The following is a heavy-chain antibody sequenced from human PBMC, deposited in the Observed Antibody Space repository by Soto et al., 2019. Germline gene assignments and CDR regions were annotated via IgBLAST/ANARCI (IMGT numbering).Heavy chain of an antibody. J-gene: IGHJ4*02. CDR1: SGSISSSRW. V-gene: IGHV4-4*02. D-gene: IGHD3-9*01. CDR3: ATYYDILPGYTFDY. CDR2: IHHSGST. Sequence: PSETLSLTCAVSSGSISSSRWWSWVRQPPGKGLEWIGEIHHSGSTNYNPSLKSRVTISVDKSKNQFSLKLSSVTAADTAVYYCATYYDILPGYTFDYWGQGTLVTVSS.